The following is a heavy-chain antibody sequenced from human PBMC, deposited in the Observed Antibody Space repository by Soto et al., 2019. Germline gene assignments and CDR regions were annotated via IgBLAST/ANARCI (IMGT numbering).Heavy chain of an antibody. CDR2: IYSGGST. V-gene: IGHV3-53*04. Sequence: EVQLEESGGGLVQPGGSLRLSCVVSGFTVSRNYMSWVRQAPGKGLEWVSVIYSGGSTYYADSVKGRFTISRHNSKNTLYLKMNSLGAEDTAVYYCARRGNPNDYWGQGTRVTVPS. CDR3: ARRGNPNDY. CDR1: GFTVSRNY. D-gene: IGHD4-4*01. J-gene: IGHJ4*02.